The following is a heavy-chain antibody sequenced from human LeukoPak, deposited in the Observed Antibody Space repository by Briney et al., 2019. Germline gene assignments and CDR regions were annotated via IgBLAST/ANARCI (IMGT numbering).Heavy chain of an antibody. CDR2: VDPEDGET. D-gene: IGHD4-11*01. J-gene: IGHJ4*02. CDR1: GYTFTDYY. Sequence: ASVKVSCKVSGYTFTDYYMHWVQQAPGKGLEWMGLVDPEDGETIYAEKFQGRVTITADTSTDTAYMELSSLRSEDTAVCYCATAYSKGPVDYWGQGTLVTVSS. V-gene: IGHV1-69-2*01. CDR3: ATAYSKGPVDY.